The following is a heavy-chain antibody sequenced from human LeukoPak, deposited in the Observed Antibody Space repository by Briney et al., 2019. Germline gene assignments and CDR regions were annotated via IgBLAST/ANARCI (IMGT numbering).Heavy chain of an antibody. V-gene: IGHV1-18*01. CDR1: GYTVTSYG. Sequence: ASVKVSCKASGYTVTSYGISWVRQAPGQGLEWMGWISAYNGNTNYAQKLQGRVTMTTDTSTSTAYMELRSLRSDDTAVYYCARGARITIFGVVIIYPFDYWGQGTLVTVSS. CDR3: ARGARITIFGVVIIYPFDY. CDR2: ISAYNGNT. D-gene: IGHD3-3*01. J-gene: IGHJ4*02.